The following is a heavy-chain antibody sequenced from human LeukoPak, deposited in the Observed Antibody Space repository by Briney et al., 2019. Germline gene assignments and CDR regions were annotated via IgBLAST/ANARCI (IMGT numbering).Heavy chain of an antibody. Sequence: PGGSLRLSCAASGFTFSSYEMNWVRQAPGKGLEWVSYISSSGSTIYYADSVKGRFTISRDNAKNSLYLQMNSLRAEDTAVYYCARGTSYSPNWFDPWGQGTLVTVSS. CDR3: ARGTSYSPNWFDP. CDR2: ISSSGSTI. D-gene: IGHD2-2*01. J-gene: IGHJ5*02. CDR1: GFTFSSYE. V-gene: IGHV3-48*03.